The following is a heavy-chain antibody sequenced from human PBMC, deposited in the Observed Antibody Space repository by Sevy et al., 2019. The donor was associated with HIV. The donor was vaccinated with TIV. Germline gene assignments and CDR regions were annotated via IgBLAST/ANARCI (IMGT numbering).Heavy chain of an antibody. Sequence: GGSLRLSCAASAFNFSIYGMHGVRQAPDKGLEWVALIWYDGSNKYYADSVKGRFTISRDNSKSTLYLQMNSLRAEDTAVYYCARGRDYGNFDYWGQGTLVTVSS. CDR2: IWYDGSNK. V-gene: IGHV3-33*01. D-gene: IGHD4-17*01. CDR1: AFNFSIYG. CDR3: ARGRDYGNFDY. J-gene: IGHJ4*02.